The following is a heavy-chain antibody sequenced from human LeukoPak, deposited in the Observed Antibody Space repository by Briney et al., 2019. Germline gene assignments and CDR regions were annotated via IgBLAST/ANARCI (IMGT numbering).Heavy chain of an antibody. CDR2: INPNTGGA. J-gene: IGHJ4*02. Sequence: ASVKVSCKTSGYTFTGYYINWVRQAPGQGREWMGWINPNTGGASYAQKFQGRVTMTRDTSISTAYMELSRLRSDDTAMYYCASGRDVRWFGDQLGDYLDYWGQGTLVTVSS. CDR3: ASGRDVRWFGDQLGDYLDY. D-gene: IGHD3-10*01. CDR1: GYTFTGYY. V-gene: IGHV1-2*02.